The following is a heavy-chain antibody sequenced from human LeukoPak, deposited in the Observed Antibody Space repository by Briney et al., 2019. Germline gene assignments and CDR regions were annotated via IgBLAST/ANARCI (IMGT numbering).Heavy chain of an antibody. CDR2: INPNSGGT. CDR1: GYTFTGYY. Sequence: ASVKVSCKASGYTFTGYYMHWVRQAPGQGFEWMGWINPNSGGTNYAQKFQGRVTMTRDTSISTAYMELSRLRSDDTAVYYCARDFDYYDSSGYLFYWGQGTLVTVSS. D-gene: IGHD3-22*01. J-gene: IGHJ4*02. CDR3: ARDFDYYDSSGYLFY. V-gene: IGHV1-2*02.